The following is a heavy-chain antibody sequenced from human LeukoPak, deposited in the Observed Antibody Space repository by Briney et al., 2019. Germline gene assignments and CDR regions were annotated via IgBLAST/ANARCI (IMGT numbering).Heavy chain of an antibody. J-gene: IGHJ4*02. CDR3: AKESGYDVDFDY. Sequence: GGSLRLSCAASGFTFSSYAMSWVRQAPGKGLEWVSIISGSGDSTYYADSVKGRFTISRDNSKSTLYLQMNSLRANDTAVYYCAKESGYDVDFDYWGQGTLVTVSS. CDR1: GFTFSSYA. D-gene: IGHD5-12*01. V-gene: IGHV3-23*01. CDR2: ISGSGDST.